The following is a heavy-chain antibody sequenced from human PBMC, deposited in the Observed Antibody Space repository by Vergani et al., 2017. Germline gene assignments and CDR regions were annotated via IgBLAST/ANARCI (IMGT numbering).Heavy chain of an antibody. CDR2: INPSGGST. D-gene: IGHD3-16*02. Sequence: QVQLVQSGAEVKKPGASVKVSCKASGYTFTSYYMHWVRQAPGQGLEWMGIINPSGGSTSYEQKFQGRVTMTRDTSTSTVYKELSSLRSEDTAVYYCARVLTITFGGVIARFGDWYFDLWGRGTLVTVSS. CDR1: GYTFTSYY. V-gene: IGHV1-46*01. J-gene: IGHJ2*01. CDR3: ARVLTITFGGVIARFGDWYFDL.